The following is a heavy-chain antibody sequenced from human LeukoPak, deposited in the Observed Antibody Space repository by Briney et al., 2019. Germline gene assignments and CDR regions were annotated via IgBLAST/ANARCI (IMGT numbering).Heavy chain of an antibody. D-gene: IGHD1-26*01. CDR2: SNEDGSTT. V-gene: IGHV3-74*01. Sequence: GGSLRLSCAASGFTFGSNWMHWVRQAPGKGLVWVPRSNEDGSTTNYADSVKGRFTISRDNAKNTLYLQMNSLTAEDTAVYYCVRDLGGRSGHWGQGTLVTVSS. CDR3: VRDLGGRSGH. CDR1: GFTFGSNW. J-gene: IGHJ4*02.